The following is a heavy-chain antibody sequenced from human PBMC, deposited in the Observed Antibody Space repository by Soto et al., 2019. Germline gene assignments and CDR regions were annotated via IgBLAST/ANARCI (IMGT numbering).Heavy chain of an antibody. V-gene: IGHV5-10-1*01. J-gene: IGHJ6*02. CDR1: GYSFTSYW. CDR3: ARPSSSSRYGYYYYGMDV. D-gene: IGHD6-6*01. Sequence: GESLKISCKGSGYSFTSYWISWVRQMPGKGLEWMGRIDPSDSYTNYSPSFQGHVTISADKSISTAYLQWSSLKASDTAMYYCARPSSSSRYGYYYYGMDVWGQGTTVTVPS. CDR2: IDPSDSYT.